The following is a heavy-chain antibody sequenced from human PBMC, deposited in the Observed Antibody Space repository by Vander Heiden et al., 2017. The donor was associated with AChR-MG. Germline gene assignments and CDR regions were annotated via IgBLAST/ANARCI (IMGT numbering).Heavy chain of an antibody. V-gene: IGHV1-69*01. CDR1: GGTFSSYA. J-gene: IGHJ6*02. CDR2: IIPIFGTS. Sequence: QVQLVQSGPEVKKPGSSVKFSCTASGGTFSSYAIRWVRQAPGQGLEWMGGIIPIFGTSNYAQKFQGRVTITADESTSTAYMELSSLRSEDTAVYYCASKAVAGDVYYYYGMDVWGQGTTVTVSS. D-gene: IGHD6-19*01. CDR3: ASKAVAGDVYYYYGMDV.